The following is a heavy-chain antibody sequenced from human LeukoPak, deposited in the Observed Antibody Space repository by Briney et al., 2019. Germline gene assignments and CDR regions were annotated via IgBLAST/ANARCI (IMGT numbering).Heavy chain of an antibody. CDR3: ARVKYYYDSSGYYEYYFDY. V-gene: IGHV3-30*02. D-gene: IGHD3-22*01. CDR1: GFTFSSYG. Sequence: GGSLRLSCAASGFTFSSYGMHWVRQAPGKGLESVAFIRYDGSNKYYADSVKGRFTISRDNSKNTLYLQMNSLRAEDTAVYFCARVKYYYDSSGYYEYYFDYWGQGTLVTVSS. CDR2: IRYDGSNK. J-gene: IGHJ4*02.